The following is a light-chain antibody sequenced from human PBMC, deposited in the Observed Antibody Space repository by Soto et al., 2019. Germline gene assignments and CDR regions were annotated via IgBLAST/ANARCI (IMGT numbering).Light chain of an antibody. Sequence: EIVMTQSPATLSVSPGERATLSCRASQSFSSNVAWYQQKSGQAPRLLIYGAFTRAADVPARFSGSGSGTEFTLTISSLQSEDSAVYFCQQYANWPKTFGQGTKVDIK. CDR2: GAF. V-gene: IGKV3-15*01. CDR3: QQYANWPKT. CDR1: QSFSSN. J-gene: IGKJ1*01.